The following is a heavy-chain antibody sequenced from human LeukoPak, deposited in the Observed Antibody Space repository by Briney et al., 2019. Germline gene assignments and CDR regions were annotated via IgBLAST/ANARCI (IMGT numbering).Heavy chain of an antibody. D-gene: IGHD1-1*01. V-gene: IGHV4-59*01. CDR2: ISNSGSP. J-gene: IGHJ4*02. CDR3: ASESRQLGN. Sequence: SETLSLTSTVSGASISSLYWSWIRQPPGRGLEWIGFISNSGSPTYNPSLNSRVTISLDTSKNQFSLKVNYVTAADTAVYYCASESRQLGNWGQGTLVTVSS. CDR1: GASISSLY.